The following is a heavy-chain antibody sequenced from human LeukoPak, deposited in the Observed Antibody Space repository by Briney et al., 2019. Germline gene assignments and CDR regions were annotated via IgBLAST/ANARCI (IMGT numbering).Heavy chain of an antibody. D-gene: IGHD5-24*01. V-gene: IGHV3-23*01. J-gene: IGHJ4*02. CDR1: GFTFGDYA. CDR2: ISGSDSST. Sequence: GGSLRLSCTASGFTFGDYAMSWFRQAPGKGLEWVSTISGSDSSTHYADSVKGRFTISRDNSKNTLYLQMNSLRADDTAVYYCAKSGYNRFDYWGQGTLVTVSS. CDR3: AKSGYNRFDY.